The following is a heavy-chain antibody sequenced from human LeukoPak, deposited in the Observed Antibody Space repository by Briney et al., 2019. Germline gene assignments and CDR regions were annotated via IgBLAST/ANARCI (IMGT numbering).Heavy chain of an antibody. CDR2: INPSGSST. Sequence: ASVKVSCKASGYTFTSYYMHWVRQAPGQGLEWMGIINPSGSSTSYAQKFQGRVTMTRDTSTSTVYMELSSLRSEDTAVYYCARDCSGGSCYSGLDYWGQGTLVTVSS. CDR1: GYTFTSYY. J-gene: IGHJ4*02. D-gene: IGHD2-15*01. V-gene: IGHV1-46*01. CDR3: ARDCSGGSCYSGLDY.